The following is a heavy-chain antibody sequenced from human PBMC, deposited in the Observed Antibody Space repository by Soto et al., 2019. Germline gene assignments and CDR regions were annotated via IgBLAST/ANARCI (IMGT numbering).Heavy chain of an antibody. CDR3: ARGERYSGYDICFDP. V-gene: IGHV1-2*04. J-gene: IGHJ5*02. CDR2: INPNSGGT. Sequence: GASVKVSCKASGYTFTGYYMHWVRQAPGQGLEWMGWINPNSGGTNYAQKFQGWVTMTRDTSISTAYMELSRLRSDDTAVYYCARGERYSGYDICFDPWGQGTLVTVSS. CDR1: GYTFTGYY. D-gene: IGHD5-12*01.